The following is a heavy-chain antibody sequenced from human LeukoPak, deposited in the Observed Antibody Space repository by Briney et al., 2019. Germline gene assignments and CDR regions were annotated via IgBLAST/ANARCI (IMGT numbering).Heavy chain of an antibody. V-gene: IGHV3-21*01. D-gene: IGHD3-22*01. CDR2: ISYTGTYI. CDR1: AFSLNAYN. CDR3: DL. J-gene: IGHJ2*01. Sequence: GGSLRLSCAASAFSLNAYNMNWVRQAPGKGLEWVSSISYTGTYIYYADSVKGRFTISRDNAKNSLYLQMNSLRDDSSGSRYFDLWGRGTLVTVSS.